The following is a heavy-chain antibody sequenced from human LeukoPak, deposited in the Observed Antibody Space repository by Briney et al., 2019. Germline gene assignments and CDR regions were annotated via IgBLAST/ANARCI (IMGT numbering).Heavy chain of an antibody. D-gene: IGHD3-10*01. CDR3: ARDALLTGFGALFDP. Sequence: SETLSLTCTVSGGSINSYYWSWIRQPPGKGLEWIGYIYYSGSANYNPSLRSRVTISVDTSKNQFSLNLSSVTAADTAVYYCARDALLTGFGALFDPWGQGTLVTISS. CDR1: GGSINSYY. CDR2: IYYSGSA. J-gene: IGHJ5*02. V-gene: IGHV4-59*01.